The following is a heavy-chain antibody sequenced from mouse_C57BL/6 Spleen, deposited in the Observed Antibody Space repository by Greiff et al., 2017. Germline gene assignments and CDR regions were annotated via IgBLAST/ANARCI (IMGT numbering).Heavy chain of an antibody. J-gene: IGHJ3*01. CDR2: ISNLAYSI. D-gene: IGHD4-1*01. CDR1: GFTFSDYG. Sequence: EVHLVESGGGLVQPGGSLKLSCAASGFTFSDYGMAWVRQAPRKGPEWVAFISNLAYSIYYADTVTGRFTISRENAKNTLYLEMSSLRSEDTAMYYCARGGLGLAYWGQGTLVTVSA. V-gene: IGHV5-15*01. CDR3: ARGGLGLAY.